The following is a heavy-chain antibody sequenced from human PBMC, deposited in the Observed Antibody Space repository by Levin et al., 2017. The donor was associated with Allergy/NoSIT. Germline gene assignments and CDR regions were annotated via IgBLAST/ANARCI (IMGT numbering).Heavy chain of an antibody. CDR3: ARGIYCGGEFFSTYYSDY. J-gene: IGHJ4*02. V-gene: IGHV3-48*01. D-gene: IGHD2-21*01. Sequence: QAGGSLRLSCAASGFTFSTYSMNWVRQAPGKGLEWVSYISSHSGTIYYADSVKGRFTISRDNAKNSLYLQMKSLRAEDTAVYYCARGIYCGGEFFSTYYSDYWGQGTLVTVSS. CDR2: ISSHSGTI. CDR1: GFTFSTYS.